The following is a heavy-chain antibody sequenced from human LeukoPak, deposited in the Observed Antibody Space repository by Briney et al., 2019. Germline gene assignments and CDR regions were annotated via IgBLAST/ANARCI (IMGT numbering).Heavy chain of an antibody. Sequence: AGGSLRLSCAVSGITLSNYGMSWVRQAPGKGLEWVAGISGSAGGTNYADSVKGRFTISRDNRKNTLYLQMNSLRADDTAVYFCAERGVLIRVNLVGFQKEAYYFDGWGQGALVTVSP. CDR3: AERGVLIRVNLVGFQKEAYYFDG. CDR2: ISGSAGGT. J-gene: IGHJ4*02. D-gene: IGHD3-10*01. V-gene: IGHV3-23*01. CDR1: GITLSNYG.